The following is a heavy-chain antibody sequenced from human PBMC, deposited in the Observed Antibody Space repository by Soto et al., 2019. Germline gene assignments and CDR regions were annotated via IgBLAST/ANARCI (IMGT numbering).Heavy chain of an antibody. D-gene: IGHD6-25*01. Sequence: NPSETLSLTCTVSGGSIGSSGYYWGWIRQAPGKGLEWIGNIYSDGRTYYNPSLRSRVALAIGTSQNQFSLKLTSVDASDTAIYYCATQKSSSAAHSYGMDVWGVGTTVTASS. CDR3: ATQKSSSAAHSYGMDV. V-gene: IGHV4-39*01. CDR1: GGSIGSSGYY. CDR2: IYSDGRT. J-gene: IGHJ6*04.